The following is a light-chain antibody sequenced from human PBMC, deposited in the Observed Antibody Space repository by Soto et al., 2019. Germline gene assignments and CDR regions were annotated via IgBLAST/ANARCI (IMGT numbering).Light chain of an antibody. CDR1: QYINTR. CDR3: HQRQSWPRT. J-gene: IGKJ1*01. CDR2: QTS. V-gene: IGKV3-11*01. Sequence: EIVLTQSPATLSSFPGDRVTLSCRASQYINTRLAWYQHRPGQAPRRLIYQTSIRAAGIPARFSASGSGTDFTLTISDVQPEDFALYYCHQRQSWPRTFGQGTQVDI.